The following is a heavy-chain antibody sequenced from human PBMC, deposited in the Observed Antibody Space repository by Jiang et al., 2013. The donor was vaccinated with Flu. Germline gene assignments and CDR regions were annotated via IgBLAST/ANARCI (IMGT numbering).Heavy chain of an antibody. D-gene: IGHD4-17*01. CDR3: AGDDYGDSGAFDV. CDR2: IYYSGST. J-gene: IGHJ3*01. V-gene: IGHV4-31*02. Sequence: DWIGSIYYSGSTYYNRTLKSRVTISVDTSKNQFSLNLSSLTAADTAVYYCAGDDYGDSGAFDVWGQGTMVTVSS.